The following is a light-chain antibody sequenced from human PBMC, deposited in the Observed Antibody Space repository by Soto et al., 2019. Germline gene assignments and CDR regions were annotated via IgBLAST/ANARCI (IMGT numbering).Light chain of an antibody. V-gene: IGKV3-15*01. J-gene: IGKJ4*01. CDR3: QQYNNWPLT. CDR1: QSVTNN. CDR2: FAS. Sequence: EIVMTQSPATLSVSPGERATLSCRASQSVTNNLAWYQQKPGQAPRLLIYFASTRATGIPARFSGSGSGTEFNLTISSLQSEDFAVYYCQQYNNWPLTFGGGTKVEIK.